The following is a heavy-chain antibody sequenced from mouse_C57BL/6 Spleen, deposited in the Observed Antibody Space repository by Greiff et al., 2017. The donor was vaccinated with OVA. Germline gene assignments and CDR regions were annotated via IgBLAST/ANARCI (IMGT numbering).Heavy chain of an antibody. Sequence: QVQLQQPGAELVMPGASVKLSCKASGYTFTSYWMHWVKQRPGQGLEWIGEIDPSDSYTNYNQKFKGKSTLTVDKSSSTAYMQLSSLTSEDSAVYYCARRGTEYYFDYWGQGTTLTVSS. CDR1: GYTFTSYW. CDR3: ARRGTEYYFDY. D-gene: IGHD3-3*01. CDR2: IDPSDSYT. V-gene: IGHV1-69*01. J-gene: IGHJ2*01.